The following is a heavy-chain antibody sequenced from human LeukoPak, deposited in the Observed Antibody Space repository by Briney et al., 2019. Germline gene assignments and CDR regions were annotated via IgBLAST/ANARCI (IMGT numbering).Heavy chain of an antibody. D-gene: IGHD3-16*01. V-gene: IGHV4-30-2*01. CDR3: AMGGAGEPLGY. CDR2: IYHSGST. Sequence: PSETLSLTCAVSGGSISSGGYSWSWIRQPPGKGLEWIGYIYHSGSTYYNPSLKSRVTISVDRSKNQFSLKLSSVTAADTAVYYCAMGGAGEPLGYWGQGTLVTVSS. J-gene: IGHJ4*02. CDR1: GGSISSGGYS.